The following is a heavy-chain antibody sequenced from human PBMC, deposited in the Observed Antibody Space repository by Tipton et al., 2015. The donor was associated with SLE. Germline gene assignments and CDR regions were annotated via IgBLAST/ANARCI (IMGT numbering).Heavy chain of an antibody. CDR1: GFTFSSDA. V-gene: IGHV3-30-3*01. CDR3: ATDHIIPVAFES. CDR2: MSYDGGNK. Sequence: SLRLSCAASGFTFSSDAMNWVRQAPGKGLEWVAVMSYDGGNKYYADSVKGRFTISRDNSKNTLYLQMNSLRAEDTAVYYCATDHIIPVAFESWGQGTLVTVSS. D-gene: IGHD2-15*01. J-gene: IGHJ4*02.